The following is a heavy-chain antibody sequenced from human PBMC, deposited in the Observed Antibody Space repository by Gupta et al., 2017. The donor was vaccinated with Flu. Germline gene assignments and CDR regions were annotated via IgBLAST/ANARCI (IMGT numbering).Heavy chain of an antibody. CDR1: GFTVSSHY. CDR3: ARDRDYGAPRGCKRGYYGMDV. Sequence: EVQLVETGGGLIQPGGSLRLSCAASGFTVSSHYMSWVRQAPGKGLEWVSVIYSGGSTYYADSVKGRFTISRDNSKNTLYLQMNSLRAEDTAVYYCARDRDYGAPRGCKRGYYGMDVWGQGTTVTVSS. CDR2: IYSGGST. D-gene: IGHD4-17*01. V-gene: IGHV3-53*02. J-gene: IGHJ6*02.